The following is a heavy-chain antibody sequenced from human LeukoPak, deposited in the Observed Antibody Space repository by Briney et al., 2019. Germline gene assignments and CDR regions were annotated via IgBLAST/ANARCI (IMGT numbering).Heavy chain of an antibody. D-gene: IGHD3-22*01. CDR1: GFTFDDYA. J-gene: IGHJ1*01. V-gene: IGHV3-9*01. CDR3: AKGADYYDSSGYYAAFQH. CDR2: ISWNSGSI. Sequence: GGSLRLSCAASGFTFDDYAMHWVRQAPGKGLEWVSGISWNSGSIGYADSVKGRFTISRDNAKNSLYLQMNSLRAEDTALYYCAKGADYYDSSGYYAAFQHWGQGTLVTVSS.